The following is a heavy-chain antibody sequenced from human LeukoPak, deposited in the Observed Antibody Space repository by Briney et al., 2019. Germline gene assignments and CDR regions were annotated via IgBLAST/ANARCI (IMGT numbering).Heavy chain of an antibody. CDR2: IYHSGSA. Sequence: KSSETLSLTCGVSGGSISSNNWWSWVRQPPGQGLGWIGAIYHSGSANYNPSLKSRVTISVDKPKNQLSLKLISVTAADTAVYYCARDVGTALVTGDYWGQGSLVTVSS. CDR1: GGSISSNNW. CDR3: ARDVGTALVTGDY. J-gene: IGHJ4*02. D-gene: IGHD5-18*01. V-gene: IGHV4-4*02.